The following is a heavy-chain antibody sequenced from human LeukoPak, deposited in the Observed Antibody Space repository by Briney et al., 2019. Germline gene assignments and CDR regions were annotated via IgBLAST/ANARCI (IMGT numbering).Heavy chain of an antibody. CDR1: GGSISSSSYY. J-gene: IGHJ4*02. CDR2: IYYSGST. V-gene: IGHV4-39*01. D-gene: IGHD3-9*01. CDR3: ARHGIPYDILTGYHVYFDY. Sequence: SETLSLTCTVSGGSISSSSYYWGWIRQPPGKGLEWIGSIYYSGSTYYNPSLKSRVTISVDTSKNQLSLKLSSVTAADTAVYYCARHGIPYDILTGYHVYFDYWGQGTLVTVSS.